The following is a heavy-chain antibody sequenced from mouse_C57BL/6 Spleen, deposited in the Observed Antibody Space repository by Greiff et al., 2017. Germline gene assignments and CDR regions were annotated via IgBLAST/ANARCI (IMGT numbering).Heavy chain of an antibody. J-gene: IGHJ2*01. D-gene: IGHD1-1*01. CDR2: IDPSDSET. Sequence: QVQLQQPGAELVRPGSSVKLSCKASGYTFTSYWMHWVKQRPIQGLEWIGNIDPSDSETHYNQKFKDKATLTVDKSSSTAYMQLSSLTSEDSAVYYCARGGFTTVEEYYFDYWGQGTTLTVSS. CDR1: GYTFTSYW. CDR3: ARGGFTTVEEYYFDY. V-gene: IGHV1-52*01.